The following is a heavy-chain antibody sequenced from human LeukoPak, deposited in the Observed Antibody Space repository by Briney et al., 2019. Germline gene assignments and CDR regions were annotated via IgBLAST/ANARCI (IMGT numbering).Heavy chain of an antibody. CDR1: GFIFADYN. J-gene: IGHJ4*02. Sequence: GGSLRLSCAVSGFIFADYNMDWVRRAPGKGPKWIARSGNRGSRYTTQYAASVKGRFTISRDDSKNTLYLQMNSLKNEDTAIYFCARGRDSFDYWGQGILISVSS. V-gene: IGHV3-72*01. CDR2: SGNRGSRYTT. CDR3: ARGRDSFDY.